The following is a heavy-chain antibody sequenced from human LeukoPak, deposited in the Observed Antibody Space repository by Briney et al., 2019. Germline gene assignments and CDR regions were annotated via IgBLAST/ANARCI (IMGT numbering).Heavy chain of an antibody. J-gene: IGHJ4*02. CDR3: ARDWNVEMATISYFDY. Sequence: GGTLRLSCAASGFTFSSYGMHWVRQAPGKGLEWVAVISYDGSNKYYADSVKGRFTISRDNSKNTLYLQMNSLRAEDTAVYYCARDWNVEMATISYFDYWGQGTLVTVSS. V-gene: IGHV3-30*03. CDR1: GFTFSSYG. D-gene: IGHD5-24*01. CDR2: ISYDGSNK.